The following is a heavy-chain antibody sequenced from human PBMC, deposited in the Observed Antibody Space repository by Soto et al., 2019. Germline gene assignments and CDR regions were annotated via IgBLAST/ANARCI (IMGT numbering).Heavy chain of an antibody. D-gene: IGHD5-12*01. CDR2: IKSKTDGGTT. CDR1: GFTFSNAW. J-gene: IGHJ6*02. V-gene: IGHV3-15*07. Sequence: GGSLRLSCAASGFTFSNAWMNWVRQAPGKGLEWVGRIKSKTDGGTTDYAAPVKGRFTISRDDSKNTLYLQMSSLKTEDTAVYYCTTLTGGIVATIWGGEDYGMDVWGQGTTVTVSS. CDR3: TTLTGGIVATIWGGEDYGMDV.